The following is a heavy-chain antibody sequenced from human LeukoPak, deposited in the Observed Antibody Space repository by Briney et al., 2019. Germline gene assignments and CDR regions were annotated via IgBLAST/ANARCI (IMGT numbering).Heavy chain of an antibody. V-gene: IGHV4-30-2*01. CDR1: GGSISSGGYS. CDR2: IYHSGST. D-gene: IGHD1-7*01. Sequence: SQTLSLTCAVSGGSISSGGYSWSWLRQPPGKGLEWIGYIYHSGSTYYNPSLKSRVTISVDRSKNQFSLKLSSVTAADTAVYYCARVADWNYIFDYWGQGTLVTVSP. CDR3: ARVADWNYIFDY. J-gene: IGHJ4*02.